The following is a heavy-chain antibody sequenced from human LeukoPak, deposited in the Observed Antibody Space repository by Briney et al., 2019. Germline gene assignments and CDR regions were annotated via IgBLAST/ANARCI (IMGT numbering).Heavy chain of an antibody. CDR3: ARETCSGGSCDAFDF. D-gene: IGHD2-15*01. V-gene: IGHV4-39*07. J-gene: IGHJ3*01. CDR2: IYYSGST. CDR1: GGSISSSSYY. Sequence: SETLSLTCTVSGGSISSSSYYWGWIRQPPGKGLEWIGSIYYSGSTYYNPSLKSRVTISVDTSKNQFSLKLSSVTAADTAVYYCARETCSGGSCDAFDFWGRGTMVTVSS.